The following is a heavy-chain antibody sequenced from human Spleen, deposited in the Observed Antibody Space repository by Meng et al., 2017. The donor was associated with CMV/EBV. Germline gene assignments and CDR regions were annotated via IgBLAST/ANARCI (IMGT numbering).Heavy chain of an antibody. CDR2: INHSGST. D-gene: IGHD5-24*01. CDR1: GGSFSGYY. J-gene: IGHJ4*02. V-gene: IGHV4-34*01. CDR3: ARGVEMATIFY. Sequence: QVQLQQWGAGLLKPSETLSLTCAVYGGSFSGYYWSWIRQPPGKGLEWIGEINHSGSTNYNPSLKSRVTISVDTSKNQFSLKLSSVTAADTAVYYCARGVEMATIFYWGQGTLVTVSS.